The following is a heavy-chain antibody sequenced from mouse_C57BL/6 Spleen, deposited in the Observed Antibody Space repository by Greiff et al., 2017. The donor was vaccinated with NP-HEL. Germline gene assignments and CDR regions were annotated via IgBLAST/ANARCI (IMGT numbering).Heavy chain of an antibody. J-gene: IGHJ2*01. Sequence: EVKLVESGGGLVKPGGSLKLSCAASGFTFSDYGMHWVRQAPEKGLEWVAYISSGSSTIYYAATVKGRFTISRDNAKNTLFLQMTSLRSEDTAMYYCARKFYGLLDYWGQGTTLTVSS. V-gene: IGHV5-17*01. D-gene: IGHD1-1*02. CDR1: GFTFSDYG. CDR2: ISSGSSTI. CDR3: ARKFYGLLDY.